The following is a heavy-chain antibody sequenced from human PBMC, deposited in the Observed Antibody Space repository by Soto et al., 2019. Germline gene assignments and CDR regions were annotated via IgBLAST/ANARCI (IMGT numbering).Heavy chain of an antibody. J-gene: IGHJ4*02. CDR2: MNPNSGNT. CDR1: GYTFSSYD. D-gene: IGHD1-7*01. V-gene: IGHV1-8*01. Sequence: GASVKVSCKASGYTFSSYDINWVRQATGQGLEWMGWMNPNSGNTGYAQKFQGRVTMTRNTSISTAYMELSSLRSEDTAVYYCARDQYHSRHSNYGIWLHYWGPGTLVTVSS. CDR3: ARDQYHSRHSNYGIWLHY.